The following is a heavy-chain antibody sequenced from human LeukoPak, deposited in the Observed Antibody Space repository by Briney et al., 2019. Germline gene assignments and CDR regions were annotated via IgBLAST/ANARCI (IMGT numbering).Heavy chain of an antibody. CDR2: FDPEDGET. CDR1: GYTLTELS. J-gene: IGHJ3*02. CDR3: ARDQAMGTGDAFDI. Sequence: ASVKVSCKVSGYTLTELSMHWVRQAPGKGLEWMGGFDPEDGETIYAQKLQGRVTMTTDTSTSTAYMELRSLRSDDTAVYYCARDQAMGTGDAFDIWGQGTMVTVSS. V-gene: IGHV1-24*01. D-gene: IGHD5-18*01.